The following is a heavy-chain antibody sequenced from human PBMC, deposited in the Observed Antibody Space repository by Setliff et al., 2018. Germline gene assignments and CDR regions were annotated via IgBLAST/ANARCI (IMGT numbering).Heavy chain of an antibody. CDR1: GYTFTNYG. D-gene: IGHD2-8*01. CDR2: IKTFSFKA. CDR3: ERLVRYCTATACQRTSGDDL. Sequence: ASVKVSCKASGYTFTNYGINWVRQAPGQGLEWMGWIKTFSFKANYAQKLQDRVIMTTDTSTNTAYLDLRSLRSDDTAVYYCERLVRYCTATACQRTSGDDLWGQGTLVTVSS. J-gene: IGHJ5*02. V-gene: IGHV1-18*01.